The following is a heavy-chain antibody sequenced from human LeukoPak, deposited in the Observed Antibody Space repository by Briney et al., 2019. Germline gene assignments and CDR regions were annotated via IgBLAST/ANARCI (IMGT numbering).Heavy chain of an antibody. CDR2: INAGNGNT. CDR1: GYTITSYA. Sequence: ASVKVSCKASGYTITSYAMHWVRQAPGQRLEWMGWINAGNGNTKYSQKFQGRVTITRDTSASTAYMELSSLRSEDTVVYYCARSTSALRFAELFDYWGQGTLVTVSS. V-gene: IGHV1-3*01. D-gene: IGHD3-10*01. J-gene: IGHJ4*02. CDR3: ARSTSALRFAELFDY.